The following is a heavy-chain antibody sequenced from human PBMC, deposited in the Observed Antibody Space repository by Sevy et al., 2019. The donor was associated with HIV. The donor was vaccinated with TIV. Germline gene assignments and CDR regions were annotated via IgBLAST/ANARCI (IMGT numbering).Heavy chain of an antibody. Sequence: ASVKISCKASGYTFTGYYMPWVRQVPGQGPQWMGWLNPNSGGTNYAQKFQGRVTMTRDTSISTAYMELSRLRSDDTAVYYCAREGEYSSGYNAFDIWGQGTMVTVSS. V-gene: IGHV1-2*02. D-gene: IGHD6-19*01. J-gene: IGHJ3*02. CDR3: AREGEYSSGYNAFDI. CDR2: LNPNSGGT. CDR1: GYTFTGYY.